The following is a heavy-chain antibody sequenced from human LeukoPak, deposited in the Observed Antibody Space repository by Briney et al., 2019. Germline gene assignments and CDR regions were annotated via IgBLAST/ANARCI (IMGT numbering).Heavy chain of an antibody. Sequence: SETLSLTCAVYGGSFSGYYCSWIRQPPGKGLEWIGEIHHSGSINYNPSLKSRVTISVDKVKNQFSVNLNSVSAADTDVYYCARGGDRSFGNWGQGTMVTVSS. CDR2: IHHSGSI. D-gene: IGHD3-10*01. CDR3: ARGGDRSFGN. V-gene: IGHV4-34*01. J-gene: IGHJ4*02. CDR1: GGSFSGYY.